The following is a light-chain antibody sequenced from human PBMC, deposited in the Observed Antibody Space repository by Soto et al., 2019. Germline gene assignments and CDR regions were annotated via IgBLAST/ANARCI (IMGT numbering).Light chain of an antibody. Sequence: EILITQSPATLSVSPGERATLSCRASQSVTFSLAWYQQKPGQAPSLLIHSASTRDTGFPDRFSGMWSGTDCTLPISRLQSEDFEVYYCQQYNNSPWTFGQGTKVDIK. CDR1: QSVTFS. V-gene: IGKV3-15*01. CDR2: SAS. J-gene: IGKJ1*01. CDR3: QQYNNSPWT.